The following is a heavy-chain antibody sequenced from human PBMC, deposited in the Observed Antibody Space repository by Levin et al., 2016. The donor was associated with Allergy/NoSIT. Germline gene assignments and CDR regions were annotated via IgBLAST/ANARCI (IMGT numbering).Heavy chain of an antibody. V-gene: IGHV3-74*01. CDR2: INSDGSTT. CDR1: GFTFSSYW. D-gene: IGHD3-10*01. J-gene: IGHJ6*02. Sequence: GESLKISCVASGFTFSSYWMHWVRQAPGKGLVWVSRINSDGSTTNYADSVKGRFTISRDNAKNTVYLQMNSLRAEDTAVYYCARGGRDTYGMDVWGQGTTVTVSS. CDR3: ARGGRDTYGMDV.